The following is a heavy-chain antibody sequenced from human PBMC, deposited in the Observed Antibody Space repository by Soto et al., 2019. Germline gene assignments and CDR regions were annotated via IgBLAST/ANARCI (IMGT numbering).Heavy chain of an antibody. CDR3: SRHHSSTWYSPFDY. CDR2: IIPFFGTT. D-gene: IGHD6-13*01. Sequence: QVQLVQSGAEVKKPGSSVKVSCQASGGTFSSYAISWVRQAPGQGLEWMGGIIPFFGTTNYAQKFQDRVTITADESTSAAYMELTSLRSEDTAVYYCSRHHSSTWYSPFDYWGQGTLVTVSS. CDR1: GGTFSSYA. J-gene: IGHJ4*02. V-gene: IGHV1-69*01.